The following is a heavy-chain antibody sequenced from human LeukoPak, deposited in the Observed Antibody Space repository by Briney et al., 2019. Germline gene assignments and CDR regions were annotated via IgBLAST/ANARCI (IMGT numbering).Heavy chain of an antibody. V-gene: IGHV3-30*03. J-gene: IGHJ4*02. CDR1: GFTFSSYG. D-gene: IGHD3-10*01. Sequence: GGSLRPSCAASGFTFSSYGMHWVRQAPGKGLEWVAVISYDGSNKYYADSVKGRFTISRDNSKNTLYLQMNSLRAGDTAVYYCARGQYYYGSGGFDYWGQGTLVTVSS. CDR3: ARGQYYYGSGGFDY. CDR2: ISYDGSNK.